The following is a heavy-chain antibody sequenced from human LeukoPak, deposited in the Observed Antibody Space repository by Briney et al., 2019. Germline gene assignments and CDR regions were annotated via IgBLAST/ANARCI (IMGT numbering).Heavy chain of an antibody. J-gene: IGHJ4*02. V-gene: IGHV4-59*08. CDR2: ISYTGST. CDR3: ASSVVPAYFDY. D-gene: IGHD2-2*01. CDR1: DASFSSHY. Sequence: PSETLSLTCIVSDASFSSHYWTWIRQPPGKGLEWIGYISYTGSTNYNPSLKSRVTISVDTSKNQFSLKLSSVTAADTTVYYCASSVVPAYFDYWGQGTLVTVSS.